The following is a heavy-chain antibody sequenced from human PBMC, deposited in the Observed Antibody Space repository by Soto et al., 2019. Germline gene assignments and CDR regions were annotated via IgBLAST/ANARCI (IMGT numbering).Heavy chain of an antibody. D-gene: IGHD1-26*01. CDR3: AREMGGGPEKEPWFDY. Sequence: SETLSLTCSVSGDSIRSYYWSLIRQPPGKGLEWIGYIYYSGSTNYNPSLKSRVTISVDTSKNQFSLKLSSLRSEDTAVYYCAREMGGGPEKEPWFDYWGQGTLVTVSS. CDR2: IYYSGST. CDR1: GDSIRSYY. V-gene: IGHV4-59*01. J-gene: IGHJ4*02.